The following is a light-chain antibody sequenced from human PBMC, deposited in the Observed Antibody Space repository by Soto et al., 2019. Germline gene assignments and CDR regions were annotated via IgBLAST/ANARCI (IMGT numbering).Light chain of an antibody. V-gene: IGKV3-20*01. J-gene: IGKJ1*01. CDR3: QQYGSSPTT. CDR2: DAS. CDR1: QSVSSN. Sequence: EIVLTQSPGTLSLSPGERATLSCRASQSVSSNLAWYQQKLGQAPRLLIYDASRRATGIPDRFSGSGSGTDFTLTISRLEPEDFAVYFCQQYGSSPTTFGQGTKVDI.